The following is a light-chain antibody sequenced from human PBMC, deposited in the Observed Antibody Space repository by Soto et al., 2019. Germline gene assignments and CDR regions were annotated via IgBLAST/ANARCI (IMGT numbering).Light chain of an antibody. CDR3: QQYGNSVT. V-gene: IGKV3-20*01. CDR1: QTVRNNY. Sequence: EIVLTQSPGTLSLSPGERATLSCRASQTVRNNYLAWWQQKPGQAPRLLIYGASSRATGIPDGFSGSGSETDFTLTISRLEPEDFAVYHCQQYGNSVTFGGGTKVDIK. CDR2: GAS. J-gene: IGKJ4*01.